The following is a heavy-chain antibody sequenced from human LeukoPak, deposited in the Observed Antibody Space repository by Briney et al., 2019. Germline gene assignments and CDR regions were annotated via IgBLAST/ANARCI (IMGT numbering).Heavy chain of an antibody. Sequence: PGGSLRLSCAASGFTFSSYAMSWVRQAPGKGLEWVSAISGSGGSTYYADSVKGRFTISRDNSKNTLHLQMNSLRAEDTAVYYCAKVSPYYYDSSGKGYFDYWGQGTLVTVSS. CDR3: AKVSPYYYDSSGKGYFDY. V-gene: IGHV3-23*01. D-gene: IGHD3-22*01. J-gene: IGHJ4*02. CDR2: ISGSGGST. CDR1: GFTFSSYA.